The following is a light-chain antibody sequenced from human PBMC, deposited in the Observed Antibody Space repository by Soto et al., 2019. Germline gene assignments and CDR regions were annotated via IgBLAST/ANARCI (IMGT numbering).Light chain of an antibody. CDR3: QHYNSYSRT. CDR2: KAS. Sequence: DIQMTQSPSTLSASVGDRVTITCRASQSISSWLAWYQQKPGKAPKLLIYKASSLESGVPSRFSGSGSGTEFTLTISSLQPDDFAPYYCQHYNSYSRTFGQGTKLEIK. V-gene: IGKV1-5*03. CDR1: QSISSW. J-gene: IGKJ2*02.